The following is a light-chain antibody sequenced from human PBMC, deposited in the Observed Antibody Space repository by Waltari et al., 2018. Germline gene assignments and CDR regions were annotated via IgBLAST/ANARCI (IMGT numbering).Light chain of an antibody. CDR2: WAA. CDR1: QTVLYSSNNKNY. CDR3: QQYYSTPWT. V-gene: IGKV4-1*01. Sequence: DIVMTQSPDSLAVSLGERATFNCKPSQTVLYSSNNKNYLSWYQQKPGQPPKLLIYWAATRQSGVPDRFSGSGSGTDFTLTISSLQTEDVAVYYCQQYYSTPWTFGQGTKVEIK. J-gene: IGKJ1*01.